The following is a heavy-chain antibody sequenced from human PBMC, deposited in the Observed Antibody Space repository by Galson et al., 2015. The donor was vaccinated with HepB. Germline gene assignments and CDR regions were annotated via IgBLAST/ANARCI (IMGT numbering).Heavy chain of an antibody. D-gene: IGHD2-2*01. CDR1: GFTFSSYG. CDR2: ISGSGDST. V-gene: IGHV3-23*01. CDR3: AKVGWSWDIVVVPAADAEYFQH. Sequence: SLRLSCTVSGFTFSSYGMHWVRQAPGKGLEWVSAISGSGDSTYYADSVKGRFTIYRDNSKNTLSLQMNSLRAEDTAVYYCAKVGWSWDIVVVPAADAEYFQHWGQGTPVTVSS. J-gene: IGHJ1*01.